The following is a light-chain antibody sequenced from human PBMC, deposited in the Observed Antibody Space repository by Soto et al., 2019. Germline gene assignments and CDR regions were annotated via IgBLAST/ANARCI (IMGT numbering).Light chain of an antibody. CDR1: QTVAKN. V-gene: IGKV3D-15*01. J-gene: IGKJ3*01. CDR3: QQYNTWPPPSES. Sequence: EIVMTQSPAILSVSPGERATLSCRASQTVAKNLAWYQQKPGQPPRLLIYSASTRATGVPARFSGSGSGTEFTLTISSLQSEDFAIYYCQQYNTWPPPSESVGPGTKVDIK. CDR2: SAS.